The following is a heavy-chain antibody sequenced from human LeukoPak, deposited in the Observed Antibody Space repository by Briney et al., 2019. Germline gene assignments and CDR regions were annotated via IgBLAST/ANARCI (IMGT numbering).Heavy chain of an antibody. V-gene: IGHV1-8*01. J-gene: IGHJ4*02. CDR3: ARNGGLADW. CDR2: MNPNSGNT. CDR1: GYTFSNFD. D-gene: IGHD2-8*01. Sequence: ASVKVSCKASGYTFSNFDISWVRQATGQRLEWMGWMNPNSGNTGYAGKFQGRIAMTRDTSINIAYMELSSLTSEDTAVYYCARNGGLADWWGQGTLVTVSS.